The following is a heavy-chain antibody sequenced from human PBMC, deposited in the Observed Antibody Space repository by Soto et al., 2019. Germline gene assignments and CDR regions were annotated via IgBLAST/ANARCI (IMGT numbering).Heavy chain of an antibody. D-gene: IGHD6-19*01. CDR2: FDPEDGET. Sequence: GASVKVSCKVSGYTLTELSMHWVRQAPGKGLEWMGGFDPEDGETIYAQKFQGRVTMTEDTSTDTAYMELSSLRSEDTAVYYCATDSFWAVADDELSGYWGQGTRVTVSS. CDR3: ATDSFWAVADDELSGY. V-gene: IGHV1-24*01. CDR1: GYTLTELS. J-gene: IGHJ4*02.